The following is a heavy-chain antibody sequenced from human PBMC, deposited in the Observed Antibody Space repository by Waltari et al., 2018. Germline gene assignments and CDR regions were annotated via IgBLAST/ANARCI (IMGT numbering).Heavy chain of an antibody. V-gene: IGHV4-39*07. D-gene: IGHD6-6*01. Sequence: QVQLQESGPGLVKSSETLSLTCTVSGGSIGRNTFYWAWIRQPPGKRMEWMASINYSGSTYYMPSLKSRVTISVDTSRSQLSLRLTSVTAADTAVYFCVREWSSSSSWFDPWGQGTLVTVSS. CDR3: VREWSSSSSWFDP. J-gene: IGHJ5*02. CDR2: INYSGST. CDR1: GGSIGRNTFY.